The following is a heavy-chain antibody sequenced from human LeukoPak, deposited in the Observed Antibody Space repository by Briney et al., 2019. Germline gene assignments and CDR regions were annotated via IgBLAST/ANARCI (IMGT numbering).Heavy chain of an antibody. CDR2: IYYSGST. CDR1: GGSITSHY. J-gene: IGHJ3*02. Sequence: SETLCLTCNVSGGSITSHYWSWIRQPPGKGLEWIVYIYYSGSTNYNPSLKSRVTISVDTSKNQFSLKLSSVTAADTAAYYCARFSSGDAFDIWGQGTMVTVSS. CDR3: ARFSSGDAFDI. D-gene: IGHD3-22*01. V-gene: IGHV4-59*11.